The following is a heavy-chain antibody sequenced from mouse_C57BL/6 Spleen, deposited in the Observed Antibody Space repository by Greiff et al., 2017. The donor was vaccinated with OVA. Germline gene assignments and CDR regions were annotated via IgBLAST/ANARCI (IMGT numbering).Heavy chain of an antibody. CDR2: ISYDGSN. CDR1: GYSITSGYY. Sequence: EVQLQESGPGLVKPSQSLSLTCSVTGYSITSGYYWNWIRQFPGNKLEWMGYISYDGSNNYNPSLKNRISITRDTSKNQFFLKLNSVTTEDTATYYCARITTVVDSYYYAMDYWGQGTSVTVSS. D-gene: IGHD1-1*01. V-gene: IGHV3-6*01. CDR3: ARITTVVDSYYYAMDY. J-gene: IGHJ4*01.